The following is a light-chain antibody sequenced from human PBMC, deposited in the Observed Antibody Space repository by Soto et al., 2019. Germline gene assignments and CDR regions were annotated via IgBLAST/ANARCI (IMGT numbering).Light chain of an antibody. J-gene: IGKJ5*01. CDR1: QSVSSN. CDR3: QQYNKWQIT. Sequence: EIVMTQSPATLSVSPGERATLSCRASQSVSSNLAWYQQKPGQSPRLLIYGASTRATGIPARFSGSGSGTEFTLTISSLQYEDFAVYYCQQYNKWQITFGQGTRLEIK. CDR2: GAS. V-gene: IGKV3-15*01.